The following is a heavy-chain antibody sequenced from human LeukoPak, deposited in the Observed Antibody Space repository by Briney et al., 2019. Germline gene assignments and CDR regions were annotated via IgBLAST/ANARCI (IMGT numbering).Heavy chain of an antibody. V-gene: IGHV3-33*01. J-gene: IGHJ5*02. D-gene: IGHD3-22*01. CDR3: ARDTAYYDRLNWFDP. CDR1: GFTFSSYG. Sequence: PGGSLRLSCAASGFTFSSYGMNWVRQAPGKGLEWVSAIWDDGSNKYYADSVKGRFTISRDNSKNTLYLQMNSLRSDDTAVYYWARDTAYYDRLNWFDPWGQGTLVTVSS. CDR2: IWDDGSNK.